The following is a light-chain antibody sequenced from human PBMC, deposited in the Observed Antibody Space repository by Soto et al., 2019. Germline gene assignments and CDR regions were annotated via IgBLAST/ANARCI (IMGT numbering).Light chain of an antibody. CDR3: PPYASSPLIP. CDR1: QSVSSSS. CDR2: GTS. J-gene: IGKJ5*01. Sequence: EIVLTQSPGTLSLSPGERATLSCRASQSVSSSSLAWYQQRPGQAPRLLIYGTSSRATGIPDRFSGSGSGTDFTLTISRLEPEDFAVYFCPPYASSPLIPFGQGTRLEIK. V-gene: IGKV3-20*01.